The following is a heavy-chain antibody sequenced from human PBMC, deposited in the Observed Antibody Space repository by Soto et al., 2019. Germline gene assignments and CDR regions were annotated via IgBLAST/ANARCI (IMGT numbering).Heavy chain of an antibody. CDR3: ATDSGGPPLNRFDS. CDR1: GGSLREFGHF. V-gene: IGHV4-31*03. Sequence: NPSETLSITCTVSGGSLREFGHFWTWILQRPGRGLEWIGYSTYTGVTYYIPSLQSRISISVDTSKNQFSLTLNSVTAADTAVYYCATDSGGPPLNRFDSWGHGTLVTVSS. D-gene: IGHD3-16*01. CDR2: STYTGVT. J-gene: IGHJ5*01.